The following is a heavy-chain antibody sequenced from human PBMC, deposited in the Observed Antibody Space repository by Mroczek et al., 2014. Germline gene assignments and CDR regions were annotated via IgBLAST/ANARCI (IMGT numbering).Heavy chain of an antibody. CDR1: GFTFSDHY. CDR2: TRNKANSYTT. CDR3: ARGGLYSGSYLANYYYYGMDV. D-gene: IGHD1-26*01. Sequence: VQLVQSGGGLVQPGGSLRLSCAASGFTFSDHYMDWVRQAPGKGLEWVGRTRNKANSYTTEYAASVKGRFTISRDDSKNSLYLQMNSLKTEDTAVYYCARGGLYSGSYLANYYYYGMDVWGQGTTVTVSS. V-gene: IGHV3-72*01. J-gene: IGHJ6*02.